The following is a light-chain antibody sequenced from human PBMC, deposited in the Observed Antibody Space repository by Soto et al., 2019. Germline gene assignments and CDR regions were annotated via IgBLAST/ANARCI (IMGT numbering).Light chain of an antibody. Sequence: DIQMTQSPSTLSAPVADRVTITCRASQSISSWLAWYQQKPGKAPKLLIYKASSLESGVPSRFSGSGSGTEFTLTISSLQPDDFATYYCQQYNSYSLTFGGGTKVDI. V-gene: IGKV1-5*03. CDR3: QQYNSYSLT. J-gene: IGKJ4*01. CDR2: KAS. CDR1: QSISSW.